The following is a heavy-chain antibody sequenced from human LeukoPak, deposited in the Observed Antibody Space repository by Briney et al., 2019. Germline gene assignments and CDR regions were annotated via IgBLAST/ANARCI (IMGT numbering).Heavy chain of an antibody. Sequence: SETQSLTCTVSGGSISSGSYYWSWIRQPAGKGLEWIGRIYTSGSTNYNPSLKSRVTISVDTSKNQFSLKLSSVTAADTAVYYCARAADFWSGRSFDYWGQGTLVTVSS. CDR1: GGSISSGSYY. D-gene: IGHD3-3*01. CDR2: IYTSGST. J-gene: IGHJ4*02. CDR3: ARAADFWSGRSFDY. V-gene: IGHV4-61*02.